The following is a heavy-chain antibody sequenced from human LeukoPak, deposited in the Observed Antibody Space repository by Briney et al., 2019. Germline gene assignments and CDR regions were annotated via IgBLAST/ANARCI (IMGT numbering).Heavy chain of an antibody. Sequence: PGGSLRLSCSASGFTFSIRPMHWVRQAPGKGLEWVALIRSDGSDKYYADSVKGRFTISRDNSKNTLFLQMNSLRAEDTAVYYCAKDIAAAGGPCAYWGRGTLVTVSS. CDR1: GFTFSIRP. CDR3: AKDIAAAGGPCAY. J-gene: IGHJ4*02. V-gene: IGHV3-30*02. CDR2: IRSDGSDK. D-gene: IGHD6-13*01.